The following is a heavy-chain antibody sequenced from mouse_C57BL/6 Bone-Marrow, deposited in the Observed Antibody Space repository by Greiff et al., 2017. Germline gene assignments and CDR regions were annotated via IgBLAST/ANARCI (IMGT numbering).Heavy chain of an antibody. CDR2: ISNGGGST. D-gene: IGHD1-3*01. CDR3: ARQPISYAMDY. Sequence: EVKLVESGGGLVQPGGSLTLSCAASGFTFSDYYMYWVRQTPEKRLEWVAYISNGGGSTYYPATVKGRFTIARENAKNPLYLQMSRLKAEDTAMYYCARQPISYAMDYWGQGTSVTVSS. CDR1: GFTFSDYY. J-gene: IGHJ4*01. V-gene: IGHV5-12*01.